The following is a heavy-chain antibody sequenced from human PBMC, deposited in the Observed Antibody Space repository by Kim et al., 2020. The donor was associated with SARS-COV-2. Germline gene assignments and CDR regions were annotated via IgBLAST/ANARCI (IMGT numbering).Heavy chain of an antibody. Sequence: ASVKVSCKASGYTFKSYPIHWLRQAPGQRLEWMGWVNAANDKTKYSQKFQGRVTITRDTSANTAYMDPSRLTSEDTAIYYCARDMNPTVYDYWGQGTLVT. D-gene: IGHD4-4*01. V-gene: IGHV1-3*01. J-gene: IGHJ4*02. CDR1: GYTFKSYP. CDR2: VNAANDKT. CDR3: ARDMNPTVYDY.